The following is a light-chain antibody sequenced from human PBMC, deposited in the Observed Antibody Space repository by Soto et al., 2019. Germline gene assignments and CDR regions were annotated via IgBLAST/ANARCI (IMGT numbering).Light chain of an antibody. CDR2: AAS. Sequence: DIQMTQTPPSLSASVGDRVTITCRASQGISKYLAWYQQKPGKVPKLLIYAASTLQSGVPSRFSGSGSGTDFTLTISSLQPEYVATYFCQKYDSAPLFTFGPGTRVDVK. CDR1: QGISKY. V-gene: IGKV1-27*01. CDR3: QKYDSAPLFT. J-gene: IGKJ3*01.